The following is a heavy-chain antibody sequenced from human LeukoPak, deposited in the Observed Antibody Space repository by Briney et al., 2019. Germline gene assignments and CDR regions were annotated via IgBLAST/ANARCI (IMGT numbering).Heavy chain of an antibody. V-gene: IGHV1-69*04. CDR1: GGTFSSYA. Sequence: SVKVSCKAPGGTFSSYAISWVRQAPGQGLEWMGRIIPILGIASYAQKFQGRVTMTRDTSTSTVYMELSSLRSEDTAVYYCARDSADYGDYDYWGQGTLVTVSS. CDR2: IIPILGIA. J-gene: IGHJ4*02. CDR3: ARDSADYGDYDY. D-gene: IGHD4-17*01.